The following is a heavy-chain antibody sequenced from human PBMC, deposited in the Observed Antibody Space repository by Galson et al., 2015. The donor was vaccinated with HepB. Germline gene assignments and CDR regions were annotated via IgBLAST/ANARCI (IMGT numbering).Heavy chain of an antibody. CDR1: GYSFTSYW. D-gene: IGHD6-13*01. V-gene: IGHV5-51*01. CDR3: ARQGRDTYSSSWYFDY. J-gene: IGHJ4*02. CDR2: IYPGDSDT. Sequence: QSGAEVKKPGESLKISCKGSGYSFTSYWIGWVRQMPGKGLEWMGIIYPGDSDTRYSPSFQGQVTISADKSISTAYLQWSSLKASDTAMYYCARQGRDTYSSSWYFDYWGQGTLVTVSS.